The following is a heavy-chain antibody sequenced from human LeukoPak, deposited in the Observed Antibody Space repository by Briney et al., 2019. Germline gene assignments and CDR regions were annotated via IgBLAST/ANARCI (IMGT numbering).Heavy chain of an antibody. V-gene: IGHV4-61*02. D-gene: IGHD6-19*01. CDR1: GGSIGSGSYY. CDR3: ARGPDEQWLVPFDY. Sequence: SETLSLTCTVSGGSIGSGSYYWSWIRQPAGKGLEWIGRIYTSGSTNYNPSLKSRVTISVDTSKNQFSLKLSSVTAADTAVYYCARGPDEQWLVPFDYWGQGTLVTVSS. J-gene: IGHJ4*02. CDR2: IYTSGST.